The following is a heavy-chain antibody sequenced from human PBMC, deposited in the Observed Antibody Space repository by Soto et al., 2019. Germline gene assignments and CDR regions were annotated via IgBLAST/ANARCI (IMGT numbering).Heavy chain of an antibody. D-gene: IGHD3-3*01. CDR2: ISRDGSYI. J-gene: IGHJ5*01. V-gene: IGHV3-30*04. Sequence: QVQLVESGGGEVQPGGSLRLSCAASGFTFSRHAIHWVRLTPGRGLEWVLAISRDGSYIYYTDSVKGRFTVSRDNSKNTVFVQMNSLNPDDTALYFCARTRNGGVTDSFDSWGQGTRVTVSS. CDR1: GFTFSRHA. CDR3: ARTRNGGVTDSFDS.